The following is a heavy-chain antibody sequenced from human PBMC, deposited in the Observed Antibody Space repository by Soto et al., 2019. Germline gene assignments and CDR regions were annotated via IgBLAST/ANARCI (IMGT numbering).Heavy chain of an antibody. J-gene: IGHJ6*02. CDR1: GGTFSTFA. Sequence: QVHLVQSGAEVKKPGSSVRVSCKASGGTFSTFAISWVRQAPGQGLQWMGGIIPIFDTPNYAQNFQGRVTITADESTSTAYLELSGLRSEDTAVYYCASGDYGDYRAYFYYGLDVWGQGTTVTV. CDR3: ASGDYGDYRAYFYYGLDV. D-gene: IGHD4-17*01. CDR2: IIPIFDTP. V-gene: IGHV1-69*01.